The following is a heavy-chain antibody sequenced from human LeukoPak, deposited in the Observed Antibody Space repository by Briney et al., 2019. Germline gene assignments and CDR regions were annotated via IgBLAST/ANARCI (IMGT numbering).Heavy chain of an antibody. CDR1: GFTFSDYD. J-gene: IGHJ4*02. CDR2: SSTSGSNL. D-gene: IGHD6-19*01. CDR3: ARAYSRGWSQYFHY. Sequence: PGGSRRLSCAASGFTFSDYDMNWVRQAAGKGLEWISYSSTSGSNLFYADSVRGRFTVFRDNAKNSLFLQMSSLRAEDTGVYYCARAYSRGWSQYFHYCGQGILVTVSS. V-gene: IGHV3-48*03.